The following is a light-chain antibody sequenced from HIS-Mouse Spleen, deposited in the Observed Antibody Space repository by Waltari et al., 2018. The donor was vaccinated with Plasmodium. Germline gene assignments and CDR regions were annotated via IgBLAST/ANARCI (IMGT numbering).Light chain of an antibody. CDR3: QQYYSYPYT. CDR1: QGISSY. V-gene: IGKV1-8*01. CDR2: AAS. J-gene: IGKJ2*01. Sequence: AIRMTQSPSSFSASTGDRVTITCRASQGISSYLAWYQQKPGKAPKLLIYAASTLQSGVPSRVSGSGTGTDFTLTISCLQAEDVATYYWQQYYSYPYTFGQGTKLEIK.